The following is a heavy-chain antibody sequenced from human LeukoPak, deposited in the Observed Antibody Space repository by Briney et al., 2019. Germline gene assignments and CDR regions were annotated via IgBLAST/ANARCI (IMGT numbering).Heavy chain of an antibody. V-gene: IGHV3-48*01. CDR1: GFTFSSYR. D-gene: IGHD4-23*01. CDR3: ARDYGGSSPFDY. Sequence: GGSLRLSCAASGFTFSSYRMNWVRQAPGKGLEWVSYISSRTSTIYYADSVKGRFTISRDNAKNSLYLHMNSLRAEDTAVYYCARDYGGSSPFDYWGQGTLVTVSS. J-gene: IGHJ4*02. CDR2: ISSRTSTI.